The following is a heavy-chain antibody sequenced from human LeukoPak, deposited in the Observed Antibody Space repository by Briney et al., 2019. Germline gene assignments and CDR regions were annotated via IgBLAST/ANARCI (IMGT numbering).Heavy chain of an antibody. CDR3: AKVYDSSGYYFDSGSYFCDY. J-gene: IGHJ4*02. V-gene: IGHV3-23*01. Sequence: GGSLRLSCAASGFPFGLYVMSWVRQAPGKGLEWVSAISGSGGSTYYADSVKGRFTISRDNSKNTLYLQMNSLRAEDTAVYYCAKVYDSSGYYFDSGSYFCDYWGQGTLVTVSS. D-gene: IGHD3-22*01. CDR1: GFPFGLYV. CDR2: ISGSGGST.